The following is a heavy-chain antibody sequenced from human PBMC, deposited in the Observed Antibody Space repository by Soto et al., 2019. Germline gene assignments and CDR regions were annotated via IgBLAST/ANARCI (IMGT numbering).Heavy chain of an antibody. CDR1: GFTFSSYW. D-gene: IGHD1-26*01. Sequence: GGSLRLSCAASGFTFSSYWMSWVRQAPGKGLEWVANIKQDGSEKYYVDSVKGRFTISRDNAKNSLYLQMNSLRAEDTAVYYCARGEGGGAYYYYGMDVWGQGTTVTVSS. CDR3: ARGEGGGAYYYYGMDV. J-gene: IGHJ6*02. V-gene: IGHV3-7*01. CDR2: IKQDGSEK.